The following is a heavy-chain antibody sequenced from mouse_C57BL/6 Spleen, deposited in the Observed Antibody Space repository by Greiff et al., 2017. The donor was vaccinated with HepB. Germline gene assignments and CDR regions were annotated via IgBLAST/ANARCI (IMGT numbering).Heavy chain of an antibody. Sequence: EVNVVESGGGLVKPGGSLKLSCAASGFTFSSYAMSWVRQTPEKRLEWVATISDGGSYTYYPDNVKGRFTISRDNAKNNLYLQMSHLKSEDTAMYYCSREDSSGLYYAMDYWGQGTSVTVSS. CDR1: GFTFSSYA. V-gene: IGHV5-4*01. CDR3: SREDSSGLYYAMDY. D-gene: IGHD3-2*01. J-gene: IGHJ4*01. CDR2: ISDGGSYT.